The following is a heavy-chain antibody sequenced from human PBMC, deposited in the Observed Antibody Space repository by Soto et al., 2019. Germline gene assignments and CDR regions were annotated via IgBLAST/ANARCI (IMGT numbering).Heavy chain of an antibody. V-gene: IGHV3-33*01. CDR3: GRDPERWMTRRGGVYGMDV. Sequence: QVHLVESGGGVVQPGTSLRLSCAASGFTFSDHAMYWVRQAPGKGLEWVAVIWNDGIKKFYAETVKGRLTISRDNSKNILYLKINDLRVEDRGVYYCGRDPERWMTRRGGVYGMDVWGQGTTVTVSS. CDR1: GFTFSDHA. D-gene: IGHD2-2*03. J-gene: IGHJ6*02. CDR2: IWNDGIKK.